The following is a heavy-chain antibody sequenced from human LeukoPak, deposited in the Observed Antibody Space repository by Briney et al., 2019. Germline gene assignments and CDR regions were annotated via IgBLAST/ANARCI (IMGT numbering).Heavy chain of an antibody. CDR1: GGSISSGSYY. V-gene: IGHV4-61*02. CDR3: ARVQSSCTNGVCYAEDYYYYMDV. J-gene: IGHJ6*03. CDR2: IYTSGST. D-gene: IGHD2-8*01. Sequence: SQTLSLTCTVSGGSISSGSYYWSWIRQPAGKGLEWIGRIYTSGSTNYNPSLKSRVTISVDTSKNQFSLKLSSVTAADTAVYYCARVQSSCTNGVCYAEDYYYYMDVWGKGTTVTVSS.